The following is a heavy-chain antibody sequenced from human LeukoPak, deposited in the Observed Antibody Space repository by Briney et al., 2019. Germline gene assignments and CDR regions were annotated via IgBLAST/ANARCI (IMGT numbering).Heavy chain of an antibody. V-gene: IGHV3-21*01. CDR1: GFTFSSYW. CDR2: ISSSSSYI. Sequence: PGGSLRLSCAASGFTFSSYWMHWVRQAPGKGLEWVSSISSSSSYIYYADSVKGRFTISRDNAKNSLYLQMNSLRAEDTAVYYCARVGVVVVPAAIYYGMDVWGQGTTVTVSS. CDR3: ARVGVVVVPAAIYYGMDV. D-gene: IGHD2-2*01. J-gene: IGHJ6*02.